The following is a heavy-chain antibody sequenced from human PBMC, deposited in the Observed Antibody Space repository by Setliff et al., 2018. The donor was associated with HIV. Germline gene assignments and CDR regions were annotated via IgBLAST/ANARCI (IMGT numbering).Heavy chain of an antibody. J-gene: IGHJ3*02. V-gene: IGHV3-21*01. CDR2: ISRTSSYI. CDR1: GFTFSSYS. Sequence: GESLRLSCAASGFTFSSYSMNWVRQAPGKGLEWVSFISRTSSYIYYADSLKGRFTISRDNAKNSLYLQMNSLRAEDTAVYYCARGFVLRFLEWSMPDAFDIWGQGTMVTVSS. CDR3: ARGFVLRFLEWSMPDAFDI. D-gene: IGHD3-3*01.